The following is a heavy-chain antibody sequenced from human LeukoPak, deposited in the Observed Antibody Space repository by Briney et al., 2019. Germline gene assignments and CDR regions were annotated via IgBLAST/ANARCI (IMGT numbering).Heavy chain of an antibody. Sequence: ASVKVSCKASGGTFSSYAISWVRQAPGQGLEWMGGIFPIFGTANYAQKFQGRVTITTEESTSTAYMELSSLRSEDTAVYYCARVVLNDFWSYYYMDVWGKGTTVTVSS. D-gene: IGHD3-3*01. V-gene: IGHV1-69*05. CDR2: IFPIFGTA. CDR3: ARVVLNDFWSYYYMDV. CDR1: GGTFSSYA. J-gene: IGHJ6*03.